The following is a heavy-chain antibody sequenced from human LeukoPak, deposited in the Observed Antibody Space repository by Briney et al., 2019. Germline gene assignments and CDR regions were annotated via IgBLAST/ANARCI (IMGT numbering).Heavy chain of an antibody. D-gene: IGHD2-15*01. CDR2: IYYSRST. V-gene: IGHV4-39*07. CDR1: GGSISSSSYY. Sequence: PSETLSLTCTVSGGSISSSSYYWGWIRQPPGKGLEWIGSIYYSRSTYYNPTLKSRVTISVDTSKNQFSLKLSSVTAADTAVYYCAREADCSGGSCYSPWFDPWGQGTLVTVSS. J-gene: IGHJ5*02. CDR3: AREADCSGGSCYSPWFDP.